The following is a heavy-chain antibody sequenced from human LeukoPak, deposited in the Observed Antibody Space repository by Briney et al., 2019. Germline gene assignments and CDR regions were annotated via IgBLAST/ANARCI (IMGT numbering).Heavy chain of an antibody. CDR2: ISSSSSTI. D-gene: IGHD3-3*01. J-gene: IGHJ4*02. CDR3: ARGSTIFGVVITTFDY. Sequence: PGGSLRLSCAASGFTFSSYSMNWVRQAPGKGLEWVSYISSSSSTIYYADSVKGRFTISRDNAKNSLYLQMNSLRAEDTAVYYCARGSTIFGVVITTFDYWGQGTLVTVSS. CDR1: GFTFSSYS. V-gene: IGHV3-48*01.